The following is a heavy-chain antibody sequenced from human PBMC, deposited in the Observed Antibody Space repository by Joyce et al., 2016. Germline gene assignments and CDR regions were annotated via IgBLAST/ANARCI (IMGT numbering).Heavy chain of an antibody. CDR2: IIPLFRTA. J-gene: IGHJ4*02. D-gene: IGHD6-19*01. CDR3: VRVAPPPSSGWGDFDY. CDR1: GGTFSNSG. V-gene: IGHV1-69*01. Sequence: QGQLVQSGSEVKKPGSSVKVSCKASGGTFSNSGISWVRQAPGQGLEWMGGIIPLFRTANYAQNFQGRLTITADDSTAYLELTSLRSEETAVYYCVRVAPPPSSGWGDFDYWGQGTLLTVSS.